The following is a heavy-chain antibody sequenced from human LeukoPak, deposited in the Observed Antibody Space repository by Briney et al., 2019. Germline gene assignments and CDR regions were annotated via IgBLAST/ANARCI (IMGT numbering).Heavy chain of an antibody. Sequence: PGGSLRLSCAASGFIFSSYSMSWVRQAPGKGLEWVSAISGSGSSTYYADSVRGRFTISRDNSKNTLYLQMNSLRAEDTAVYYCANARLVATAPYDYWGQGTLVTVSS. CDR2: ISGSGSST. CDR1: GFIFSSYS. V-gene: IGHV3-23*01. D-gene: IGHD5-12*01. J-gene: IGHJ4*02. CDR3: ANARLVATAPYDY.